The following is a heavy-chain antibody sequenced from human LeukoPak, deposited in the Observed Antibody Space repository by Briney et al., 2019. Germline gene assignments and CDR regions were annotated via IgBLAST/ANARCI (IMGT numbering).Heavy chain of an antibody. CDR2: IIPIFGTA. V-gene: IGHV1-69*06. Sequence: GASVKVSCKASGGTFSSYAISWVRQAPGQGLEWMGGIIPIFGTANYAQKFQGRVTITADKSTSTAYMELSSLRSEDTAEYYCAGGDSGYEFFDYWGQGTLVTVSS. CDR3: AGGDSGYEFFDY. D-gene: IGHD5-12*01. J-gene: IGHJ4*02. CDR1: GGTFSSYA.